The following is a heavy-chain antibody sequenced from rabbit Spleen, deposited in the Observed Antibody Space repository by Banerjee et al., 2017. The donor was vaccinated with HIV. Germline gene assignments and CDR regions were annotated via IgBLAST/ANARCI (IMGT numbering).Heavy chain of an antibody. J-gene: IGHJ4*01. V-gene: IGHV1S45*01. Sequence: QEQLVESGGGLVKPEGSLKLSCTASGFSFSNKAVMCWVRQAPGKGLEWIACINAVTGKAVYASWTKGRFTFSKTSSTTVTLEMVRLTATDTATYFCARDTAGDSGGVHFNLWGPGTLVPVS. CDR3: ARDTAGDSGGVHFNL. D-gene: IGHD7-1*01. CDR1: GFSFSNKAV. CDR2: INAVTGKA.